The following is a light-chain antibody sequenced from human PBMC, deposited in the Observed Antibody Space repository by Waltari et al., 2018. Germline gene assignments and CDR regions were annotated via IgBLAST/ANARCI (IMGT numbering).Light chain of an antibody. J-gene: IGLJ2*01. CDR1: SSDIGGYKY. Sequence: QSALTQPRSVSGSPGQSVTLSCTGTSSDIGGYKYVSWYQQHPGKAPKLVIYDVDKRPPGVPVGFSGSKAGNTASLTISGLQTDDEADYYCCSYAGRYTSVFGGGTRVTVL. CDR3: CSYAGRYTSV. V-gene: IGLV2-11*01. CDR2: DVD.